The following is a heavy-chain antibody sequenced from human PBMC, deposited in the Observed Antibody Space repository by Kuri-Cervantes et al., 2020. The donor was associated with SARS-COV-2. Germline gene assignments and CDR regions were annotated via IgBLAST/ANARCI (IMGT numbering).Heavy chain of an antibody. CDR2: INQSGST. V-gene: IGHV4-34*01. J-gene: IGHJ5*02. CDR1: GGSFSGYY. Sequence: GSLRLSCAVYGGSFSGYYWSWIRQPPGKGLEWIGEINQSGSTSYSPSLKSRLTISVDTSENQFSLKLSSVTAADTAVYYCARLGGYRSGYNWFDPWGQRTLVTVSS. D-gene: IGHD5-18*01. CDR3: ARLGGYRSGYNWFDP.